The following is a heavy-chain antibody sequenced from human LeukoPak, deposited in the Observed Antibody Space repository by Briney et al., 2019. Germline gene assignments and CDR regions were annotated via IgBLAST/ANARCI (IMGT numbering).Heavy chain of an antibody. CDR1: GGSFSGYY. Sequence: SETLSLTCAVYGGSFSGYYWSWTRQPPGKGLEWIGEINHSGSTNYNPSLKSRVTISVDTSKNQFSLKLSSVTAADAAVYYCARVRGTMVRGVSDYWGQGTLVTVSS. CDR2: INHSGST. V-gene: IGHV4-34*01. CDR3: ARVRGTMVRGVSDY. D-gene: IGHD3-10*01. J-gene: IGHJ4*02.